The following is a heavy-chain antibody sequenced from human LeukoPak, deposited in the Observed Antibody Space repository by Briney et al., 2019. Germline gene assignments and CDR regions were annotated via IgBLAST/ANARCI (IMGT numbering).Heavy chain of an antibody. Sequence: GGSLRLSCAASEFIFSRYAMHWVRQAPGKGREWVAILSYDDTNEYYADSVAGRFTISRDNSKNTLYLQTNSLRPDDTAVYYCARDRRDGNNLAFHFDYWGQGTLVTVSS. V-gene: IGHV3-30*04. CDR2: LSYDDTNE. CDR3: ARDRRDGNNLAFHFDY. CDR1: EFIFSRYA. D-gene: IGHD5-24*01. J-gene: IGHJ4*02.